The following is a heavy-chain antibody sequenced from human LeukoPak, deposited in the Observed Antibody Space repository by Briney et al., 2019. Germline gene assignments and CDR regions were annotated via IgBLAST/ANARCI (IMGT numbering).Heavy chain of an antibody. CDR3: AGDYYDSSGPLYFQH. CDR1: GYSLTSYW. V-gene: IGHV5-51*01. J-gene: IGHJ1*01. Sequence: GESLKISCKGSGYSLTSYWIGWVRQMPGKGLEWMGIIYPGDSDTRYSPSFQGQVTISADKSISTAYLQWSSLKASDTAMYYCAGDYYDSSGPLYFQHWGQGTLVTVSS. CDR2: IYPGDSDT. D-gene: IGHD3-22*01.